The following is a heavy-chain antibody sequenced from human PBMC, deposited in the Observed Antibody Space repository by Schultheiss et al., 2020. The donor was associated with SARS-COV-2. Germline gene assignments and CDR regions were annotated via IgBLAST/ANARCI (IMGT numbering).Heavy chain of an antibody. Sequence: SQTLSLTCTVSGGSVSSGSYYWGWIRQPPGKGLEWIGYIYYSGSTYYNPSLKSRVTISVDTSKNQFSLKLSSVTAADTAVYYCARARITMIVVVDAFDIWGQGTMVTVSS. D-gene: IGHD3-22*01. CDR1: GGSVSSGSYY. V-gene: IGHV4-31*03. J-gene: IGHJ3*02. CDR3: ARARITMIVVVDAFDI. CDR2: IYYSGST.